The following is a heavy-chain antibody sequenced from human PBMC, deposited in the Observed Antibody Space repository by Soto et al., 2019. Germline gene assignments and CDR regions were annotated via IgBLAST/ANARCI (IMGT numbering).Heavy chain of an antibody. V-gene: IGHV1-18*01. CDR1: GYTFTSYG. CDR2: ISAYNGNT. Sequence: ASVKVSCKASGYTFTSYGISWVRQAPGQGLEWMGWISAYNGNTNYAQKLQGRVTMTTDTSTSTACMELRSLRSDDTAVYYCARVELGYCSGGSCLRLVLDLDYYYYGMDVWGQGTTVTVSS. D-gene: IGHD2-15*01. CDR3: ARVELGYCSGGSCLRLVLDLDYYYYGMDV. J-gene: IGHJ6*02.